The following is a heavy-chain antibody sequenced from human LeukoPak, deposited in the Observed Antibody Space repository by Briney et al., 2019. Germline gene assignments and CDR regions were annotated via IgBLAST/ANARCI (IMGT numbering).Heavy chain of an antibody. V-gene: IGHV4-34*01. CDR2: INHSGST. Sequence: PSETLSLTCAVYGGSFSGYCWSWIRQPPGKGLEWIGEINHSGSTNYNPSLKSRVTISVDTSKNQFSLKLSSVTAADTAVYYCARGPSRYYDSSGYYDYWGQGTLVTVSS. CDR1: GGSFSGYC. J-gene: IGHJ4*02. D-gene: IGHD3-22*01. CDR3: ARGPSRYYDSSGYYDY.